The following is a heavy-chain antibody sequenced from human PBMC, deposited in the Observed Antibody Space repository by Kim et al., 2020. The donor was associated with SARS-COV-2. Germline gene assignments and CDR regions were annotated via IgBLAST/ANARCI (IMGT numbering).Heavy chain of an antibody. V-gene: IGHV3-7*03. Sequence: GGSLRLSCTASGIAFSGYWMTWVRQAPGKGLEWVATIKPDGSEKYYVDSVKGRFNISRDDAKNSLYLQMNYLGVEDTALYYCARINSGRGFDSWGQGTLMTVSS. CDR3: ARINSGRGFDS. J-gene: IGHJ4*02. D-gene: IGHD6-19*01. CDR2: IKPDGSEK. CDR1: GIAFSGYW.